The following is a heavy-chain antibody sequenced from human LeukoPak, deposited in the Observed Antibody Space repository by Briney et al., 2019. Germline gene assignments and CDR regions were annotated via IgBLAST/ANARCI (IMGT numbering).Heavy chain of an antibody. CDR1: GYTFTSYG. CDR2: FDPEDGET. V-gene: IGHV1-24*01. D-gene: IGHD3-10*01. J-gene: IGHJ4*02. Sequence: GASVKVSCKASGYTFTSYGISWVRQAPGKGLEWMGGFDPEDGETIYAQKFQGRVTMTEDTSTDTAYMELSSLRSEDTAVYYCATAYGSGSPFDYWGQGTLVTASS. CDR3: ATAYGSGSPFDY.